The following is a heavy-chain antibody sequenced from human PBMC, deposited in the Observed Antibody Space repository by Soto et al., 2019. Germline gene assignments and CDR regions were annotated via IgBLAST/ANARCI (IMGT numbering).Heavy chain of an antibody. CDR3: AGSLVV. J-gene: IGHJ6*02. CDR1: GGSINTYY. CDR2: ISSSGTA. Sequence: SETLSLTCTVSGGSINTYYWNWIRQPAGEELEWIGRISSSGTADYNPSLRSRITMSLDPSKIHFSLKLSSVTAADTAVYYCAGSLVVWGQGPTVT. V-gene: IGHV4-4*07.